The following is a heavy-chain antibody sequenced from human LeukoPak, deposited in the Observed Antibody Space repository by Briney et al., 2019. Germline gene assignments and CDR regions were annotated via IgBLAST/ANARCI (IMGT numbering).Heavy chain of an antibody. CDR2: ISGSGGNT. CDR3: AKGERYCIDGVCYRDY. D-gene: IGHD2-8*01. CDR1: EFALERYT. J-gene: IGHJ4*02. V-gene: IGHV3-23*01. Sequence: GGSLRLSCEVSEFALERYTMSWVRHPPGRGLEWVSDISGSGGNTYYADSVKGRFTISRDNSKNTLYLQMNSLRAEDTAVYYCAKGERYCIDGVCYRDYWGQGTLVTVSS.